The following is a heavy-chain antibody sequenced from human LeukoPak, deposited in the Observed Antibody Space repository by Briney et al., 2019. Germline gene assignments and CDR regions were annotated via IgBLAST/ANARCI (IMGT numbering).Heavy chain of an antibody. CDR2: IYYSGST. D-gene: IGHD3-22*01. CDR1: GGSISSSSYY. J-gene: IGHJ5*02. V-gene: IGHV4-39*07. Sequence: PSETLSLTCTVSGGSISSSSYYWGWIRQPPGKGLEWIGSIYYSGSTYYNPSLKSRVTISVDTSKNQFSLKLSSVTAADTAVYYCARDPGPFRPPDYDPGWFDPWGQGTLVTVSS. CDR3: ARDPGPFRPPDYDPGWFDP.